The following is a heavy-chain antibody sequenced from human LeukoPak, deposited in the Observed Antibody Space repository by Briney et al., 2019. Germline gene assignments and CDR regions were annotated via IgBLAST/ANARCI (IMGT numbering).Heavy chain of an antibody. J-gene: IGHJ5*02. CDR3: ARMDASYSLYCSGGSCYRMNWFDP. CDR1: GGTFTVYA. D-gene: IGHD2-15*01. CDR2: IIPIFGTA. Sequence: SVNVSCTASGGTFTVYAISWVRQAPGQGLEWMGGIIPIFGTANYAQKFQGRVTITADKSTSTAYMELSSLRSEDTAVYYCARMDASYSLYCSGGSCYRMNWFDPWGQGTLVTVSS. V-gene: IGHV1-69*06.